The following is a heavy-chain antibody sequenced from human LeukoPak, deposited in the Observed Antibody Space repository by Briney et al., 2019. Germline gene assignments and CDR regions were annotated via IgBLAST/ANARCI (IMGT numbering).Heavy chain of an antibody. CDR2: ISYDGNTK. D-gene: IGHD1-1*01. Sequence: PGGSLRLSCAASGFSFSSYTMHWVRQAPGKGLEWVAVISYDGNTKYYADSVKGRFAISRDDSKNTLYLQMSNLRADDTAICYCARTGTTTFNFFNPWGQGTLVTASS. J-gene: IGHJ5*02. CDR1: GFSFSSYT. V-gene: IGHV3-30*09. CDR3: ARTGTTTFNFFNP.